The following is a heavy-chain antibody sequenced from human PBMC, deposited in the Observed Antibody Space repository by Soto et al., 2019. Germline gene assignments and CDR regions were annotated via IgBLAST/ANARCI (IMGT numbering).Heavy chain of an antibody. Sequence: SETLSLTCAVYCGSFSGYYWSWIRQPPGKGLEWIGEINHSGSTNYNPSLKSRVTISVDTSKNQFSLKLSSVTAADTAVYYCARVPYYDSSGYNFDYWGQGTLVTVSS. CDR3: ARVPYYDSSGYNFDY. CDR2: INHSGST. D-gene: IGHD3-22*01. V-gene: IGHV4-34*01. J-gene: IGHJ4*02. CDR1: CGSFSGYY.